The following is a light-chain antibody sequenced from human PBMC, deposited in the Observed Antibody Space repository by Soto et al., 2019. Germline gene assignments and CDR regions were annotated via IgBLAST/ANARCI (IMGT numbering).Light chain of an antibody. Sequence: DIQMTQSQSSLSASVGVRVTITCRASQSISRYLNWYQQKPGKAPNLLIYVASSLQSEVPSRFSGSGSGTDFTLTITSLQPEDCATYYCQQSDGTPITFGQGTRRDIK. CDR2: VAS. CDR3: QQSDGTPIT. J-gene: IGKJ5*01. V-gene: IGKV1-39*01. CDR1: QSISRY.